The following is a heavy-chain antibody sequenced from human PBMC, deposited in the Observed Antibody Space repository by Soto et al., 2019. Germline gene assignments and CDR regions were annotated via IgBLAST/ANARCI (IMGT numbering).Heavy chain of an antibody. CDR2: INSDGSST. J-gene: IGHJ4*02. Sequence: VGSLRLSCAASGFTFSSYWMHWVRQAPGKGLVWVSRINSDGSSTSYADSVKGRFTISRDNAKNTLYLQMNSLRAEDTAVYYCARDPGYYYDSSGYYPVDWGQGTLVTVSS. CDR1: GFTFSSYW. D-gene: IGHD3-22*01. V-gene: IGHV3-74*01. CDR3: ARDPGYYYDSSGYYPVD.